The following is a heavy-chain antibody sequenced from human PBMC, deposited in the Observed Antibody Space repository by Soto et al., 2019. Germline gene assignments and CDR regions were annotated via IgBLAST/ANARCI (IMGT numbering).Heavy chain of an antibody. Sequence: GASVKVSCKASGYTFTSYAMHWVRQAPGQRLEWMGWINAGNGNTKYSQKFQGRVTITRDTSASTAYMELSSLRSEDTTVYYCARDRDAFLHNWISNWFDPWGQGTLVTVAS. CDR2: INAGNGNT. V-gene: IGHV1-3*01. D-gene: IGHD1-20*01. CDR3: ARDRDAFLHNWISNWFDP. J-gene: IGHJ5*02. CDR1: GYTFTSYA.